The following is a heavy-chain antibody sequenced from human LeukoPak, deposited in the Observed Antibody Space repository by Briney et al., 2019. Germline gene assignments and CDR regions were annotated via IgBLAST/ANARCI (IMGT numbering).Heavy chain of an antibody. Sequence: PGGSLRLSCAASGFTFSSYSMNWVRQAPGKGLEWVSSISSSSSYIYYADSVKGRFTISRDNSKNTLYLQMNSLRAEDTAVYYCRTVVTPDAFDIWGQGTMVTVSS. V-gene: IGHV3-21*04. CDR2: ISSSSSYI. D-gene: IGHD4-23*01. CDR3: RTVVTPDAFDI. CDR1: GFTFSSYS. J-gene: IGHJ3*02.